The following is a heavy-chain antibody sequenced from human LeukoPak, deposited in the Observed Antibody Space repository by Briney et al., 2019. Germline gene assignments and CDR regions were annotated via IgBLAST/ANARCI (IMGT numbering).Heavy chain of an antibody. CDR1: GYTLTSDY. CDR3: ALDGYKTYIDY. CDR2: INISGGST. J-gene: IGHJ4*02. Sequence: ASVKVSSEASGYTLTSDYMHGVPHAPGQGLGWRGKINISGGSTSHAQKFQGRVTLTRDTSTSTVYMELSSLRSEDTAVYYCALDGYKTYIDYLGRGTLVTVSS. V-gene: IGHV1-46*01. D-gene: IGHD5-24*01.